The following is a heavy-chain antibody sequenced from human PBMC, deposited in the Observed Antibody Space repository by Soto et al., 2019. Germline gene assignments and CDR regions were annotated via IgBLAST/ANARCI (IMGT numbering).Heavy chain of an antibody. Sequence: GGSLRLSCAASGFTFSSYAMSWVRQAPGKGLEWVSTISGSGDSTYYADSVKGRFTISRDNSKNTLYLQMNSLRADDTAVYYCAKRFHYYFDYWGQGTLVTVSS. V-gene: IGHV3-23*01. CDR1: GFTFSSYA. D-gene: IGHD3-16*01. J-gene: IGHJ4*02. CDR2: ISGSGDST. CDR3: AKRFHYYFDY.